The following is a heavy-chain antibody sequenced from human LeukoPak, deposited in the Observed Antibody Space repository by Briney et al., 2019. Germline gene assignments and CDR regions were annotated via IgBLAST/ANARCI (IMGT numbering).Heavy chain of an antibody. J-gene: IGHJ4*02. Sequence: GGSLRLSCAASGFTFSSYVMTWVRQAPGKGLEWVSYISSSSSYIYYADLVKGRFTISRDNSKNTLYLQMNSLRAEDTAVYYCAKDQGAYSNYVGIDYWGQGTLVTVSS. CDR3: AKDQGAYSNYVGIDY. CDR1: GFTFSSYV. CDR2: ISSSSSYI. D-gene: IGHD4-11*01. V-gene: IGHV3-21*01.